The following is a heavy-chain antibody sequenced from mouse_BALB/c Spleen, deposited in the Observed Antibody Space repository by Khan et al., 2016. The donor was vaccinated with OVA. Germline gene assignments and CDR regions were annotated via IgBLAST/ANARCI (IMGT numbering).Heavy chain of an antibody. Sequence: EVQLQESGGGLVKPGGSLRLSCAASGFTFSSYSMSWVRQTPEKRLEWVATITSGGSSTYYPDSVQGRFTISRDNAKNTLYLQMSSLKSEDTAIYYCTRDRNYYGSSFYFDYWGQGTTLTVSS. CDR1: GFTFSSYS. J-gene: IGHJ2*01. CDR2: ITSGGSST. D-gene: IGHD1-1*01. V-gene: IGHV5-6-4*01. CDR3: TRDRNYYGSSFYFDY.